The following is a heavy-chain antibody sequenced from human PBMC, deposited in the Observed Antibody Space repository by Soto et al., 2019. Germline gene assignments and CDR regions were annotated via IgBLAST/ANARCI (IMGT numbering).Heavy chain of an antibody. CDR2: IYYSGST. Sequence: SDTLSLTCTVSGGSISIYYWSWIRQPPGKGLEWIGYIYYSGSTNYNPSLKSRVTISVDTSKNQFSLKLSSVTAADTAVYYCARIASGIVVVPAAMRYYYYGMDVWGQGTTVTVSS. CDR3: ARIASGIVVVPAAMRYYYYGMDV. J-gene: IGHJ6*02. V-gene: IGHV4-59*08. CDR1: GGSISIYY. D-gene: IGHD2-2*01.